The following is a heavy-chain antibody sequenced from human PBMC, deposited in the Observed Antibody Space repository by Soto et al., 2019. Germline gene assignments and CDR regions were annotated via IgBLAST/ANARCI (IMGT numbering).Heavy chain of an antibody. CDR1: GGTFSSYT. CDR3: ASSTTITTSYYYYYYGMDV. CDR2: IIPILGTA. V-gene: IGHV1-69*08. J-gene: IGHJ6*02. D-gene: IGHD4-4*01. Sequence: ASVKVSCKASGGTFSSYTISWVRQAPGQGLEWMGRIIPILGTANYAQKFQGRVTITADESTSTAYMELSSLRSEDTAVYYCASSTTITTSYYYYYYGMDVWGQGTTVTVSS.